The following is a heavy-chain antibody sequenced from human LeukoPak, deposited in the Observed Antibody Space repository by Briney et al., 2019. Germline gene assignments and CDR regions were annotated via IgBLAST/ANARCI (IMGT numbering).Heavy chain of an antibody. J-gene: IGHJ4*02. V-gene: IGHV3-23*01. CDR1: GFTFNTYA. CDR2: ISGDGGGT. CDR3: AKSPDVAGTGRFDY. Sequence: PGGSLRVSCAASGFTFNTYAMNWVRQPPGKGLEWVSTISGDGGGTYYADSVKGRFTISRDNSKNTLFLQMNSLRAEDTALYYCAKSPDVAGTGRFDYWGQGTLVTVSS. D-gene: IGHD6-19*01.